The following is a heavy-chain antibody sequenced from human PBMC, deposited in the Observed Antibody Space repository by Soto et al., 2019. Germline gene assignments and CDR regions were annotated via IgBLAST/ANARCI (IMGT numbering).Heavy chain of an antibody. D-gene: IGHD2-15*01. V-gene: IGHV4-59*08. J-gene: IGHJ4*02. Sequence: QVQLQESGPGLVKPWETLSLTCTVSGGSISSYYWSWIRQPPGKGLEWIGYIYYSGSTNYNPSLKSRVTISVDTSKNLFSLKLSSVTAADTAVYYCARRYGGNLDYWGQGTLVTVSS. CDR1: GGSISSYY. CDR2: IYYSGST. CDR3: ARRYGGNLDY.